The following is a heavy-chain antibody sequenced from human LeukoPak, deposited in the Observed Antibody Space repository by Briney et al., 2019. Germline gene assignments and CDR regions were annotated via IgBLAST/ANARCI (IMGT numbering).Heavy chain of an antibody. V-gene: IGHV3-53*01. CDR2: IYSGGST. J-gene: IGHJ4*02. D-gene: IGHD5-18*01. CDR1: GYTFTGYY. Sequence: SCKASGYTFTGYYIHWVRQAPGKGLEWVSVIYSGGSTYYADSVKGRFTISRDNSKNTLYLQMNSLRAEDTAVYYCARDSGYRPYWGQGTLVTVSS. CDR3: ARDSGYRPY.